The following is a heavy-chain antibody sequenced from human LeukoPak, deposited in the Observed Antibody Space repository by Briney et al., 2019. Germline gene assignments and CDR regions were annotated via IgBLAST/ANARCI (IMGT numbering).Heavy chain of an antibody. V-gene: IGHV4-30-4*01. CDR3: ARGRVYSNYVRYFDY. Sequence: PSETLSLTCTVSGGSISSGDYYWSWIRQPPGKGLEWIGYIYYSGSTYYNPSLKSRVTISVDTSKNQFSLKLSSVTAADTAVYYCARGRVYSNYVRYFDYWGQGTLVTVSP. CDR2: IYYSGST. D-gene: IGHD4-4*01. CDR1: GGSISSGDYY. J-gene: IGHJ4*02.